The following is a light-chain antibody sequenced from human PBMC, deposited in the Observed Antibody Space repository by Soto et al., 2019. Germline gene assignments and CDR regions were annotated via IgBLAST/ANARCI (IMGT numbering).Light chain of an antibody. Sequence: DIQMTQSPSSLSASVGDRVTITCRASQSISNFLNWYHQKPGKAPMLLIYAASSLQSGVPSRFSSSGSATNFTLTISSLHPEDFATYYCQQRYRTPYTFGQGTKLEIK. CDR2: AAS. J-gene: IGKJ2*01. V-gene: IGKV1-39*01. CDR1: QSISNF. CDR3: QQRYRTPYT.